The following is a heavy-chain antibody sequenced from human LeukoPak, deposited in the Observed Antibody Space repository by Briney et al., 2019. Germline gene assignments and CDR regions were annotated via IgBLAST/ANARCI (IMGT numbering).Heavy chain of an antibody. CDR3: ARDPTSYGSGSYYHGIPPRDFDY. D-gene: IGHD3-10*01. Sequence: GGSLRLSCAASGFTFSSYSMNWVRQAPGKGLEWVSSISSSSYIYYADSVKGRFTISRDNAKNSLYLQMTSLRAEDTAVYYCARDPTSYGSGSYYHGIPPRDFDYWGQGTLVTVSS. J-gene: IGHJ4*02. CDR2: ISSSSYI. V-gene: IGHV3-21*01. CDR1: GFTFSSYS.